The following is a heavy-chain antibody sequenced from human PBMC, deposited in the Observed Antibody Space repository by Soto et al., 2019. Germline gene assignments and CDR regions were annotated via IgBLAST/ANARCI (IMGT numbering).Heavy chain of an antibody. V-gene: IGHV4-59*01. CDR3: ARSASGDKYSWFDP. Sequence: SETLSLTCTVSNDSIINYYWSWIRQSPGKGLEWIGFIHYSGSTSYNPSPRSRVTISVDTSKNQFSLKLTSVTAADTAVYYCARSASGDKYSWFDPWGQGVLVTVAS. CDR1: NDSIINYY. D-gene: IGHD4-4*01. CDR2: IHYSGST. J-gene: IGHJ5*02.